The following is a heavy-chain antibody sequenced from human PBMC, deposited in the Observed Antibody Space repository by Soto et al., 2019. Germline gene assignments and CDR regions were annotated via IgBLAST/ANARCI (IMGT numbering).Heavy chain of an antibody. CDR1: GFTFSHYG. D-gene: IGHD3-22*01. J-gene: IGHJ4*02. V-gene: IGHV3-33*01. CDR2: IWYNGNDK. CDR3: ARGADTSGQYGLFDY. Sequence: QVQLVESGGGVVQPGRSLRLSCATSGFTFSHYGIHWVRQAPGKGLEWVAVIWYNGNDKYYADSVKGRFTLSRDNSKNTVYLQMDSLRVEDTAVYYCARGADTSGQYGLFDYWGQGTLVTVSS.